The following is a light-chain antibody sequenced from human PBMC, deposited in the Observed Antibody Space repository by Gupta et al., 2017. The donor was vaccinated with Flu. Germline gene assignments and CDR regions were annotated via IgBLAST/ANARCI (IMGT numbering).Light chain of an antibody. V-gene: IGLV3-1*01. CDR3: QALDSSTYG. CDR2: EDN. CDR1: KLGDKF. J-gene: IGLJ1*01. Sequence: SYELTQPPSVSVSPGQTASITCSGNKLGDKFVSWYQQKPGQSPCLVIYEDNRRPSGIPERFSGANSGKTANLTIRGTQAMDEADYYCQALDSSTYGCGSGTKVTVL.